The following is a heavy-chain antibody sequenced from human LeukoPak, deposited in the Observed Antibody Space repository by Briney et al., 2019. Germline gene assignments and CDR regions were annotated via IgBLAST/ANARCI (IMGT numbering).Heavy chain of an antibody. D-gene: IGHD3-16*01. CDR3: ATLGEDNSDTPFDY. Sequence: ASVKVSCKASGYTFTGYYIHWVRQAPGQGLEWMGRINPTTGDTDYAQKFQGKVSMTRDTSISTAYMDVSRLRSDDTAVYYCATLGEDNSDTPFDYWGQGTLVTVSS. J-gene: IGHJ4*02. CDR2: INPTTGDT. CDR1: GYTFTGYY. V-gene: IGHV1-2*06.